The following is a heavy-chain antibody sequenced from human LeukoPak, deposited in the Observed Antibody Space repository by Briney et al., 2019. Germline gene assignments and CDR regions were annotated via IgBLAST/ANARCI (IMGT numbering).Heavy chain of an antibody. CDR1: GFTFDDYA. CDR2: ISWNSGSI. CDR3: AKDHGGNLDWYFDL. Sequence: GGSLRLSCAAFGFTFDDYAMHWVRQAPGKGLEWVSGISWNSGSIGYADSVKVRFIISRDYAKNSLYLEMNSLRAEDTALYYCAKDHGGNLDWYFDLWGRGTLVTVSS. J-gene: IGHJ2*01. D-gene: IGHD4-23*01. V-gene: IGHV3-9*01.